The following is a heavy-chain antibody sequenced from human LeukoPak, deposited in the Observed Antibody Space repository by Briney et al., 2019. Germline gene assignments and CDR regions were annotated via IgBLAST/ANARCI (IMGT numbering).Heavy chain of an antibody. CDR2: INPNSGGT. CDR3: AKTTGYFPLYYFDY. Sequence: ASVKVSCKASGYTFTGYYMHWVRQAPGQGLEWMGWINPNSGGTNYAQKFQGRVTMTRDTSTSTVYMELSSLRSGDTAMYYCAKTTGYFPLYYFDYWGQGTLVTVSS. CDR1: GYTFTGYY. D-gene: IGHD1-1*01. J-gene: IGHJ4*02. V-gene: IGHV1-2*02.